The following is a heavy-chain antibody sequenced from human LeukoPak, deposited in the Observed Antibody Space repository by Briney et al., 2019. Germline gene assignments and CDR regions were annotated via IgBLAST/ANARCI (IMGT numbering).Heavy chain of an antibody. Sequence: PGGSLRLSCAASGFTFSSYGVHWVRQAPGKGLEWVAVIWYDGSNKYYADSVKGRFTISRDNSKNTLYLQMNSLRAEDTAVYYCARDHYCSSTSCYTGSYYYGMDVWGQGTTVTV. J-gene: IGHJ6*02. CDR1: GFTFSSYG. CDR2: IWYDGSNK. D-gene: IGHD2-2*02. V-gene: IGHV3-33*01. CDR3: ARDHYCSSTSCYTGSYYYGMDV.